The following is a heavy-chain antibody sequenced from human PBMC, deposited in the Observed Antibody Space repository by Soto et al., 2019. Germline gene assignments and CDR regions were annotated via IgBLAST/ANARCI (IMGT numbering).Heavy chain of an antibody. CDR1: GYTFTGYY. J-gene: IGHJ6*02. CDR3: ARAVAVRAGSYGMDV. Sequence: ASVKVSCKASGYTFTGYYMHWVRQAPGQGLEWMGWINPNSGGTNYAQKFQGWVTMTRDTSISTAYMELSRLRPDDTAVYYCARAVAVRAGSYGMDVWGQGTTVTVSS. D-gene: IGHD6-19*01. V-gene: IGHV1-2*04. CDR2: INPNSGGT.